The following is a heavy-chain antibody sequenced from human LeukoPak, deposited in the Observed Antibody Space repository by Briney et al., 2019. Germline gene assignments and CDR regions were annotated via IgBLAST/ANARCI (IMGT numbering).Heavy chain of an antibody. J-gene: IGHJ4*02. Sequence: SQTLSLTCAISGDSVSSNSAAWNWIRQSPSRGPEWLGRTYYRSKWYNDYAVSVKSRITINPDTSKNQFSLQLNSVTPEDTAVYYCARGITMVRGVIKESFDYWGQGTLVTVSS. CDR3: ARGITMVRGVIKESFDY. V-gene: IGHV6-1*01. D-gene: IGHD3-10*01. CDR2: TYYRSKWYN. CDR1: GDSVSSNSAA.